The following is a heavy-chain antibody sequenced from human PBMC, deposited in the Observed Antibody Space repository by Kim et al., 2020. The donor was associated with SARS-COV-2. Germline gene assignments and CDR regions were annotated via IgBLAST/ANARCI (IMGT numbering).Heavy chain of an antibody. Sequence: SETLSLTCTVSGGSISSSSYYWGWIRQPPGKGLEWIGSIYYSGSTYYNPALKSRVTISVDTSKNQFSLKLSPVTAADTAVYYCARHPRITIIVVVPGYY. CDR1: GGSISSSSYY. D-gene: IGHD3-22*01. J-gene: IGHJ4*01. V-gene: IGHV4-39*01. CDR3: ARHPRITIIVVVPGYY. CDR2: IYYSGST.